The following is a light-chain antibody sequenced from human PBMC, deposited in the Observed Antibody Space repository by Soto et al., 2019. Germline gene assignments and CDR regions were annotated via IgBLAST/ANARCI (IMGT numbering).Light chain of an antibody. J-gene: IGKJ5*01. V-gene: IGKV3-15*01. CDR3: QQYNDWPPIT. Sequence: EIMMTQSPATLSVSPGERATLSCRASQSVSNNLAWYQQKPSQVPRPLIYYASTRATGIPARFSGSGSGTEFTLTISSLQSEDFALYYCQQYNDWPPITFGQGTRLEIK. CDR2: YAS. CDR1: QSVSNN.